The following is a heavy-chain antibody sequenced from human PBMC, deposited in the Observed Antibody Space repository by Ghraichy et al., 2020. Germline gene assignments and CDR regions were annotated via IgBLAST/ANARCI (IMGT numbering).Heavy chain of an antibody. CDR3: AKPQGRGYDFWSGYYSLDY. V-gene: IGHV3-30*02. J-gene: IGHJ4*02. D-gene: IGHD3-3*01. CDR1: GFTFSSYG. Sequence: GGSLRLSCAASGFTFSSYGMHWVRQAPGKGLEWVAFIRYDGSNKYYADSVKGRLTISRDNSKNTLYLQMNSLRAEDTAVYYCAKPQGRGYDFWSGYYSLDYWGQGTLVTVSS. CDR2: IRYDGSNK.